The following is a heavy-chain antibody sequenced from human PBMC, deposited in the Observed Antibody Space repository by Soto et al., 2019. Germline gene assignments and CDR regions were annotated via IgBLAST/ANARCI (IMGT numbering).Heavy chain of an antibody. D-gene: IGHD3-9*01. CDR2: IYYSGST. CDR1: GGSISSSSYY. V-gene: IGHV4-39*01. CDR3: ASETGYDAFDI. J-gene: IGHJ3*02. Sequence: QLQLQESGPGLVKPSETLSLTCTVSGGSISSSSYYWGWIRQPPGKGLEWIGSIYYSGSTYYNPSLKSRVTISVDTSKNQFSLKLSSVTAADTAVYYCASETGYDAFDIWGQGTMVTVSS.